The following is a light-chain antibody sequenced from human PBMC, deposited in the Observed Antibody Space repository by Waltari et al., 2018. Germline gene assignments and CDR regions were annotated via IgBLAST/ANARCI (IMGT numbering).Light chain of an antibody. Sequence: QSALTQPASVSGSPGQSITISCTGTSSDIGGYNNVSWYQQHPAKAPKLMIYEVSNRPSGVSNRFSGSKSGNTASLTISRLQAEDEADYYCSSYTSSSTLEVFGAGTKVTVL. CDR1: SSDIGGYNN. CDR3: SSYTSSSTLEV. CDR2: EVS. V-gene: IGLV2-14*01. J-gene: IGLJ1*01.